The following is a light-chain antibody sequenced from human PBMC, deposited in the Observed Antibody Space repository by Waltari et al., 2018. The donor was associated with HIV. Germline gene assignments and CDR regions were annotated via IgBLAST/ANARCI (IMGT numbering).Light chain of an antibody. Sequence: QSVLAQPPSVSGAPGQRVNISCTGNSSNIGAGYDVHWYQNYPGTAPTLLIFQNINRPSGVPDRFSGSKSVTSASLVITGLQAEDEADYYCQSYDRRLMWVFGGGTSLTV. J-gene: IGLJ2*01. CDR3: QSYDRRLMWV. V-gene: IGLV1-40*01. CDR2: QNI. CDR1: SSNIGAGYD.